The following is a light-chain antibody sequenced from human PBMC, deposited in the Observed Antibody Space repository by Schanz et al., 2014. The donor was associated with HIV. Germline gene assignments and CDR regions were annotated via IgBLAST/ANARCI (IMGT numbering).Light chain of an antibody. Sequence: DIQMTQSPSSLSASVGDRVTITCQASQDISNYLNWYQQKPGKAPKLLIYAASTLESGVPSRFSGSGSGTDFTLTISSLQLEDFASYYCQQSYSIPALTFGGGTKVSI. V-gene: IGKV1-39*01. CDR1: QDISNY. CDR2: AAS. CDR3: QQSYSIPALT. J-gene: IGKJ4*01.